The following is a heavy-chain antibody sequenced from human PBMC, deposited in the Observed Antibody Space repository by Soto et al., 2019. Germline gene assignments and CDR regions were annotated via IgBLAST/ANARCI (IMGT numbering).Heavy chain of an antibody. CDR2: IYPGGSK. J-gene: IGHJ3*02. D-gene: IGHD1-26*01. CDR3: ARDRAYFSAYDI. CDR1: GFTVSTNY. V-gene: IGHV3-66*01. Sequence: EVQLVESGGGLVQPGGSLTLSCAASGFTVSTNYMNWVRQAPGKGLEWVALIYPGGSKYYADSVQGRFTISRDTSKNTMSLHMNSLRGDDTAVYYCARDRAYFSAYDIWGLGTMVTVSS.